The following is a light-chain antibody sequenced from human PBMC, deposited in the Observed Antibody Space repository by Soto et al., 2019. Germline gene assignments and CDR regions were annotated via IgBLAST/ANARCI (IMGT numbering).Light chain of an antibody. J-gene: IGKJ4*01. CDR3: QQRSDWPLT. Sequence: EIVLTQSPATLSLSPGERVTLSCRASQSVSSYFAWYQQKPGLVPRLLIYDASTRAAGIPARFSGSGSGTDFTLTISSLEPDDFAVYYCQQRSDWPLTFGGGTKVEIK. V-gene: IGKV3-11*01. CDR1: QSVSSY. CDR2: DAS.